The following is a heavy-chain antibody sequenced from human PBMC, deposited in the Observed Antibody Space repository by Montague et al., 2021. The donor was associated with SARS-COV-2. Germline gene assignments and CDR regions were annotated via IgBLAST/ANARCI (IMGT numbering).Heavy chain of an antibody. CDR1: GGSISSETSY. D-gene: IGHD2-15*01. CDR3: ARHWSELLSRDYNYYYGMAV. V-gene: IGHV4-39*01. Sequence: SETLSLTCTVSGGSISSETSYWGWIRQPPGKGLEWIGAMSYSGSAYYNPSLKSRVTISVDTSTNQFSLNLTSVTAADTSVYYCARHWSELLSRDYNYYYGMAVWGQGTMVTVSS. CDR2: MSYSGSA. J-gene: IGHJ6*02.